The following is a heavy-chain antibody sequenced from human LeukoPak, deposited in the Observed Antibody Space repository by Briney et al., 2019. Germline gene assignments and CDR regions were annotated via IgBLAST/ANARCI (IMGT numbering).Heavy chain of an antibody. CDR3: ARQGRGSDSSAYYGDF. Sequence: GESLQISCKGSGYSFTSYWIGWVRQMPGKGLEWLGIVYPGDSETRYSPSLQGQVTISVDTSISTAYLQWSSLKASDTAVYYCARQGRGSDSSAYYGDFWGQGTLVTVSS. CDR1: GYSFTSYW. V-gene: IGHV5-51*01. D-gene: IGHD3-22*01. J-gene: IGHJ4*02. CDR2: VYPGDSET.